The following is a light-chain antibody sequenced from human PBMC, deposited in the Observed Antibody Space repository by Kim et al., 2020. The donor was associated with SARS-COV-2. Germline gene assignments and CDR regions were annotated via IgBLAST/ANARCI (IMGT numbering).Light chain of an antibody. CDR2: GAS. Sequence: VVTQSPATLSVSPGERATLSCRASESVTSNLAWYQQKPGQAPRLLIYGASSRATGIPDRFSGSGSGTEFTLTISSLQSEDFALYYCQQYNRWPPYIFGQGTKLEI. J-gene: IGKJ2*01. CDR1: ESVTSN. V-gene: IGKV3-15*01. CDR3: QQYNRWPPYI.